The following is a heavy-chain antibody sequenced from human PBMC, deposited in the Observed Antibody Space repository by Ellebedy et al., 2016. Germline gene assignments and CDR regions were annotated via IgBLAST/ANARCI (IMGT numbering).Heavy chain of an antibody. Sequence: GESLKISXAASGFTFSSYGMHWVRQAPGKGLEWVTVISYDGSNKYYADSVKGRFTISRDNSKNTLYLQMNSLRAEDTAVYYCAKDNPGDDWGQGTPVTVSS. CDR3: AKDNPGDD. V-gene: IGHV3-30*18. CDR2: ISYDGSNK. CDR1: GFTFSSYG. D-gene: IGHD1-14*01. J-gene: IGHJ4*02.